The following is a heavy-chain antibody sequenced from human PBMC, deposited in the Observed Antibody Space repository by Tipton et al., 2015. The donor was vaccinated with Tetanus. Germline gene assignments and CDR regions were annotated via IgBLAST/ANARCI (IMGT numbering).Heavy chain of an antibody. D-gene: IGHD1-1*01. CDR1: GASFSDYY. CDR3: VTVNFPTYYHSGTDV. Sequence: LRLSCAVYGASFSDYYWSWIRQAPGKGLEWIGEINHSGNTNHNPSLKSRVTLSVDTSKNQFSLKLNTVTAADTAMYYCVTVNFPTYYHSGTDVWGQGTTVTVSS. CDR2: INHSGNT. V-gene: IGHV4-34*01. J-gene: IGHJ6*02.